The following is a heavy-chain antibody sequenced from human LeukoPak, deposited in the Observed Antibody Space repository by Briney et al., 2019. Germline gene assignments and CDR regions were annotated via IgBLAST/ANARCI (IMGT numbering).Heavy chain of an antibody. CDR3: ATTRSSGWYSDGFDY. Sequence: PSETLSLTCTVSGGSISSSSYYWVWIRQPPGKGLEWIGNIYYGGSTYYNPSLKSRVTISVDTSKNQFSLKLSSVTAADTAVYYCATTRSSGWYSDGFDYWGQGTLVTVSS. D-gene: IGHD6-19*01. V-gene: IGHV4-39*07. CDR2: IYYGGST. CDR1: GGSISSSSYY. J-gene: IGHJ4*02.